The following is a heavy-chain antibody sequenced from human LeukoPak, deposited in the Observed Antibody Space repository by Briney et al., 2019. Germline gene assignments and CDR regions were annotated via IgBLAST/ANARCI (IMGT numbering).Heavy chain of an antibody. CDR2: INHSGST. J-gene: IGHJ5*02. CDR3: ARALGDHGWFDP. Sequence: SETLSLTCAVYGGSFSGYYWSWIRQPPGKGLEWIGEINHSGSTNYNPSLKSRVTISVDTSKNQFSLKLSSVTAADTAVYYCARALGDHGWFDPWGQGTLVTVSS. CDR1: GGSFSGYY. D-gene: IGHD4-17*01. V-gene: IGHV4-34*01.